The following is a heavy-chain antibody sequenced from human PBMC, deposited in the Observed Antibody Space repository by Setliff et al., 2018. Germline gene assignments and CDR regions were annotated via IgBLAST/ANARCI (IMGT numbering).Heavy chain of an antibody. V-gene: IGHV4-39*01. J-gene: IGHJ4*02. CDR1: DGSLSTYY. Sequence: SETLSLTCTVSDGSLSTYYWGWIRQPPGKGLEWIGSIYYSGSTYYNPSLKSRVTISVDTSKNQFSLKLSSVTAADTAVYYCAKGGTYRYFDFWGQGALVTVSS. CDR2: IYYSGST. D-gene: IGHD1-1*01. CDR3: AKGGTYRYFDF.